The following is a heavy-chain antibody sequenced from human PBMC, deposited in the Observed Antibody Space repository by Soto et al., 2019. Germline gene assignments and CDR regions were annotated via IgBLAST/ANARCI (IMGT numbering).Heavy chain of an antibody. Sequence: SETLSLTCTVSGGSISSSSYYWGWIRQPPGKGLEWIGSIYYSGSTYYNPSLKSRVTISVDTSKNQFSLKLSSVTAADTAVYYCARHSVDWFDPLGKGNLVTVSS. CDR3: ARHSVDWFDP. CDR2: IYYSGST. V-gene: IGHV4-39*01. CDR1: GGSISSSSYY. J-gene: IGHJ5*02.